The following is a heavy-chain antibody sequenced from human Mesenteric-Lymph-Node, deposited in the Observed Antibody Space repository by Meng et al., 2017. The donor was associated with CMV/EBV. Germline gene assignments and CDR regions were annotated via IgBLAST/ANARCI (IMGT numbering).Heavy chain of an antibody. CDR2: IYYSGST. Sequence: SETLSLTCTVSGGSISTYYWSWIRQPPGKGLEWIGFIYYSGSTNYNPSLKSRVTISVDTSKNQFSLKLSSVTAADTAVYYCACSGVVVPAAIRAFDIWGQGTMVTVSS. CDR1: GGSISTYY. D-gene: IGHD2-2*01. V-gene: IGHV4-59*12. J-gene: IGHJ3*02. CDR3: ACSGVVVPAAIRAFDI.